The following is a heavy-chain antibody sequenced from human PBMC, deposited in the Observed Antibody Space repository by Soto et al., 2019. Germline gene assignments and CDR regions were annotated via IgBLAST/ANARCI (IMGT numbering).Heavy chain of an antibody. D-gene: IGHD5-18*01. CDR1: GRIFSSFP. CDR3: AQVGSRDGYNYVLDQ. CDR2: VISAYGSV. J-gene: IGHJ1*01. Sequence: QEQVVQSGAEVKKPGSSVKISCKASGRIFSSFPTSWVRQVPGQGLEWMGGVISAYGSVTYAPQFQGRVTSTAVTSAGIGCLELTRLTSEDTAIYYCAQVGSRDGYNYVLDQWGPGTMVTVSS. V-gene: IGHV1-69*06.